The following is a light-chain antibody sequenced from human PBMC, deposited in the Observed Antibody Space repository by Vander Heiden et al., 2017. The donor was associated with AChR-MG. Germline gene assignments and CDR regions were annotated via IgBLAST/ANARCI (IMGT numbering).Light chain of an antibody. CDR2: GAS. CDR3: QQYGSSPAT. V-gene: IGKV3-20*01. Sequence: IVLTQSPGTLSLSPGEGATLSCRASQSVRSRYVAWYQKKPGQAPRLVIYGASSRATGMPDRFSGSGSGTDFTLTITRLDPEDFAVYYCQQYGSSPATFGGGTEVAI. CDR1: QSVRSRY. J-gene: IGKJ4*01.